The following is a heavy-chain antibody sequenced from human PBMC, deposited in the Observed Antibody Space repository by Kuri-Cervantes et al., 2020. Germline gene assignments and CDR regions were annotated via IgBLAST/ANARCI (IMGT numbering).Heavy chain of an antibody. D-gene: IGHD3-22*01. J-gene: IGHJ4*02. V-gene: IGHV4-59*08. CDR3: ARGGWDSSGYWGY. CDR1: GGSISSYD. CDR2: ICYSGST. Sequence: SETLSLTCTVSGGSISSYDWSWIRQPPGKGLEWIGYICYSGSTNDNPSLKSRVTISVDTSKNQFSLKLSSVTAADTAVYYCARGGWDSSGYWGYWGQGTLVTVSS.